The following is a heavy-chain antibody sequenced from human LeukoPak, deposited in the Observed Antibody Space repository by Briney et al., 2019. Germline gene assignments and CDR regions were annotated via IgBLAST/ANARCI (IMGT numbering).Heavy chain of an antibody. CDR1: GFTFSSYA. D-gene: IGHD3-22*01. Sequence: PGGSLRLSCAASGFTFSSYAMSWVRQAPGKGLEWVSAISGSGGSTYYADSVKGRFTISRDNSKNTLYLQMNSLRAEDTAVYYCARDYDSSGSRTVWGQGTLVTVSS. CDR3: ARDYDSSGSRTV. CDR2: ISGSGGST. V-gene: IGHV3-23*01. J-gene: IGHJ4*02.